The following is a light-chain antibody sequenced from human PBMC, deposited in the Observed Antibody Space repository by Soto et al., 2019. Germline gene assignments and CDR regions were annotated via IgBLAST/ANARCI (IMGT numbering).Light chain of an antibody. CDR1: MRDIGAYNV. Sequence: QSVLTQPASVSGSPGQSITIFCAGTMRDIGAYNVVSWYQQHPGRAPQLIIYEVRNRPSGSSFRFSGSKSGNTASLTISGLQAEDEADYYCSSFTARSSLIFGGGTKLTVL. J-gene: IGLJ2*01. V-gene: IGLV2-14*01. CDR2: EVR. CDR3: SSFTARSSLI.